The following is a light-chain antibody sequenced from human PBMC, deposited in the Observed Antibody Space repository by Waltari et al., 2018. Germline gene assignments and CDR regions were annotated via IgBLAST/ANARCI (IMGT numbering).Light chain of an antibody. CDR3: SSYTRRSYWV. V-gene: IGLV2-14*01. CDR2: KVN. Sequence: QSALTQPASVSGSPGQSITISCTGTSSDVGFYDFVSWFQQPPGKAPKVMIYKVNNRPSGVSNRLSGSQSANTASLTISGLQAEDEADYYCSSYTRRSYWVFGGGTQLTVL. J-gene: IGLJ3*02. CDR1: SSDVGFYDF.